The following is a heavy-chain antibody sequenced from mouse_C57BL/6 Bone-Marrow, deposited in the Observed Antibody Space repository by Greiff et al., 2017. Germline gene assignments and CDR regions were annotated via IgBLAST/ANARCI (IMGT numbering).Heavy chain of an antibody. J-gene: IGHJ1*03. CDR1: GFTFSDYG. CDR2: ISNLAYSI. Sequence: EVKLEESGGGLVQPGGSLKLSCAASGFTFSDYGMAWVRQAPRKGPEWVAFISNLAYSIYYADTVTGRFTISRENAKNTLYLEMSSLRSEDTAMYYCARTGYYGSSYRWYFDVWGTGTTVTVSS. V-gene: IGHV5-15*04. D-gene: IGHD1-1*01. CDR3: ARTGYYGSSYRWYFDV.